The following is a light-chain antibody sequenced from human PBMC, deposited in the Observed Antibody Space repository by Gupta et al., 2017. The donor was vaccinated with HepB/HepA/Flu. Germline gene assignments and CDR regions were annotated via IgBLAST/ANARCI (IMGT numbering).Light chain of an antibody. CDR1: QSISSY. J-gene: IGKJ1*01. V-gene: IGKV1-39*01. Sequence: DIQMTQSPSSLSASVGDRVTITCRASQSISSYLNWYQQKPGKAPKLLIYAASSLQSGVPSRFSGSGSGTDFTLTISSRQPEDFATYYCQQRYSTPWTFGQGTXVEIK. CDR2: AAS. CDR3: QQRYSTPWT.